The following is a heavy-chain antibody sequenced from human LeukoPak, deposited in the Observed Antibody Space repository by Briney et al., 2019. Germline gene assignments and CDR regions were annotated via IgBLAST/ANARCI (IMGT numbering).Heavy chain of an antibody. V-gene: IGHV3-74*01. J-gene: IGHJ5*02. Sequence: GGSLRLSCAASGFTFSNYWMHWVRQAPGKGLVWVSRINSDGINTSYADSVKGRFTISRDNAKNTLNLQMNSLRAEDTAVYYCARDLGQYYDTSDNWFDPWGQGILVTVSS. CDR1: GFTFSNYW. D-gene: IGHD3-22*01. CDR2: INSDGINT. CDR3: ARDLGQYYDTSDNWFDP.